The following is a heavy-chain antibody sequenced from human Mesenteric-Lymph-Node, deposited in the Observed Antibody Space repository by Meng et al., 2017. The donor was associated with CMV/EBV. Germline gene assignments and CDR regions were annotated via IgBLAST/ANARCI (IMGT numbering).Heavy chain of an antibody. Sequence: GESLKISCAASGFTFSSYSMNWVRQAPGKGLEWVSSISSSSSYIYYADSVKGRFTISRDNAKNSLYLQMNSLRAEDTAVYYCAREGGYDSSGYYYDDAFDIWGQGTMVTVSS. J-gene: IGHJ3*02. D-gene: IGHD3-22*01. CDR3: AREGGYDSSGYYYDDAFDI. CDR1: GFTFSSYS. V-gene: IGHV3-21*01. CDR2: ISSSSSYI.